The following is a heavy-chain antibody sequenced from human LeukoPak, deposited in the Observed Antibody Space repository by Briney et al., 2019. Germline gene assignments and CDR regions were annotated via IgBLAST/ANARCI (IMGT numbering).Heavy chain of an antibody. D-gene: IGHD2-2*01. CDR3: TRDKGPSADRTAFDF. CDR2: VYYSGST. Sequence: SETLSLTCSVSGGYISTYYWSWIRQPPGRGQEWIGYVYYSGSTNYNPSLKSRVTMSVDTSKNQFSLQLRSVTPADTAVYYCTRDKGPSADRTAFDFWGQGTLVTVSS. V-gene: IGHV4-59*01. CDR1: GGYISTYY. J-gene: IGHJ4*02.